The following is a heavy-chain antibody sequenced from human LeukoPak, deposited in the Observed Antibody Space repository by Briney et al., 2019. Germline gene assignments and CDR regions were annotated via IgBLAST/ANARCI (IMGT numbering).Heavy chain of an antibody. D-gene: IGHD3-3*01. Sequence: GGSLRLSCAASGFTFSSYAMSWVRQAPGKGLEWVSAISGSGGSTYYADSVKGRFTISRDNSKNTLYLQMNSLRAEDTAAYYCATNYYDFWSGYKDWGQGTLVTVSS. V-gene: IGHV3-23*01. J-gene: IGHJ4*02. CDR2: ISGSGGST. CDR1: GFTFSSYA. CDR3: ATNYYDFWSGYKD.